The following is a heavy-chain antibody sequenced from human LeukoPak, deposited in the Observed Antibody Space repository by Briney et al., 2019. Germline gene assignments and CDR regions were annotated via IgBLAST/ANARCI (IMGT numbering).Heavy chain of an antibody. D-gene: IGHD2-15*01. CDR3: ARGWVVATGAFDI. CDR2: LYSGGST. J-gene: IGHJ3*02. V-gene: IGHV3-53*01. CDR1: GFSINMYY. Sequence: GGSLRLSCSASGFSINMYYMTWVRQAPGRGLEWVSVLYSGGSTYYAASVKGRFTISRDNSKNTVYLQMNSLRAEDTAVYYCARGWVVATGAFDIWGHGTMVPVSS.